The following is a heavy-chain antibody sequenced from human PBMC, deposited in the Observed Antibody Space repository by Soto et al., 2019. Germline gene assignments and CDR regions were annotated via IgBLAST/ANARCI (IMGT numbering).Heavy chain of an antibody. CDR2: INPNTGDT. J-gene: IGHJ6*01. V-gene: IGHV1-2*04. CDR1: GYAFTAYF. Sequence: QLQLVQSGAEVKKPGASVKVSCKASGYAFTAYFIHWVRQAPGQGPEWMGWINPNTGDTNYAQKFKGWVSMTRDTSISTVYLELSRLKSDDTAVFYCVREGGTLGLSSVALVPTHAYHYLGMDVW. D-gene: IGHD3-16*01. CDR3: VREGGTLGLSSVALVPTHAYHYLGMDV.